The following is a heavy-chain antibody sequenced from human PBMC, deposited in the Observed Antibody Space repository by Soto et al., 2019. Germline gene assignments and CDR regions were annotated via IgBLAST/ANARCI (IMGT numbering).Heavy chain of an antibody. D-gene: IGHD4-4*01. J-gene: IGHJ3*02. CDR1: AYNFTNYW. Sequence: PGESLKISCKGSAYNFTNYWISWVRQMPGKGLEWMGRIDPSDSYTKYSPSFQGHVTISADKSINTAYLQWSSLKASDTAMYYCARKMPTVTNDVSDIGGQGTLVTVSS. CDR2: IDPSDSYT. V-gene: IGHV5-10-1*01. CDR3: ARKMPTVTNDVSDI.